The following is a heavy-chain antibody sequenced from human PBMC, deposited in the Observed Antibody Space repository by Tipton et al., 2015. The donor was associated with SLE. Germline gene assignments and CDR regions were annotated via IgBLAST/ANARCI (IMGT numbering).Heavy chain of an antibody. D-gene: IGHD3-22*01. CDR2: ISHDERTP. CDR3: ARGGSDSPYGMAV. V-gene: IGHV3-74*01. J-gene: IGHJ6*02. Sequence: SLRLSCAASGFTFSNYWMHWVRQAPGKGLVWVSRISHDERTPNYADSVKGRITISRDNAKNTVYLQMNSLRVEDTALYYCARGGSDSPYGMAVWGRGTTVTVSS. CDR1: GFTFSNYW.